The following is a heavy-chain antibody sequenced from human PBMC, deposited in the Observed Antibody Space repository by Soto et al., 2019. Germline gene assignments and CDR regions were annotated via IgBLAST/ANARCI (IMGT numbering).Heavy chain of an antibody. CDR3: ARANLRIAAAGPHFDY. CDR2: IGAYNGNT. J-gene: IGHJ4*02. Sequence: QVQLVQSGAEVKKPGASVKVSCKASGYTFTSYGISWVRQAPGQGLERMGWIGAYNGNTNYAQKLQGRVTMTTDTPTSTAYMELRSLRSDDTDVYYCARANLRIAAAGPHFDYWGQGTLVTVSS. V-gene: IGHV1-18*01. D-gene: IGHD6-13*01. CDR1: GYTFTSYG.